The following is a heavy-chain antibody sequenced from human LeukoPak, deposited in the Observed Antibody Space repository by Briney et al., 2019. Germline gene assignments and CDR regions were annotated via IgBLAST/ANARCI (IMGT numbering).Heavy chain of an antibody. D-gene: IGHD1-26*01. CDR2: IIPIFGTA. CDR3: ARLEGSYYLDDAFDI. Sequence: SVKVSCKASGGTFSSYAISWVRQAPGQGLEWMGGIIPIFGTANYAQKFQGRVTITADESTSTAYVELSSLRSEDTAVYYCARLEGSYYLDDAFDIWGQGTMVTVSS. CDR1: GGTFSSYA. V-gene: IGHV1-69*01. J-gene: IGHJ3*02.